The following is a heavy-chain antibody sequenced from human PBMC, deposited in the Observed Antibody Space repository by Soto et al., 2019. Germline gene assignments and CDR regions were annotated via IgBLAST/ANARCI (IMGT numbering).Heavy chain of an antibody. J-gene: IGHJ4*02. CDR2: ISGSGGST. V-gene: IGHV3-23*01. D-gene: IGHD4-17*01. CDR3: AKELMTTVTTRGTYYFDY. Sequence: PGGSLRLSCAASGFTFSSYAMSLVRQAPGKGLEWVSAISGSGGSTYYADSVKGRFTLSRDNSKNTLYLQMNSLRAEDTAVYYCAKELMTTVTTRGTYYFDYWGQGTLVTVSS. CDR1: GFTFSSYA.